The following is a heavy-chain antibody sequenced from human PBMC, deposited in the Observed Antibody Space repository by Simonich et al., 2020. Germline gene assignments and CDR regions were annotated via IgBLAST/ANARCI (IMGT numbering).Heavy chain of an antibody. Sequence: QVQLVQSGAEVKKPGASVKVSCKASGYTFTGYYMHWVRQAPGQGLEWMGWINPSSGGTNYAQKFQGRVTMTRDTSSSTAYMELSRLRSDDTAVYYCARDPVVPAAIRNAFDIWGQGTMVTVSS. CDR2: INPSSGGT. D-gene: IGHD2-2*01. CDR3: ARDPVVPAAIRNAFDI. CDR1: GYTFTGYY. V-gene: IGHV1-2*02. J-gene: IGHJ3*02.